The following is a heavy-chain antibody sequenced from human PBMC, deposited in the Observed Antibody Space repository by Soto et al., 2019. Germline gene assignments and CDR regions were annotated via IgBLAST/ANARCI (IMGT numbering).Heavy chain of an antibody. J-gene: IGHJ6*02. D-gene: IGHD1-26*01. Sequence: EVQLVECGGGLVQPGGSLRVSCVVSGFTFKSHAMYWVRQAPGKGLEWVSGISGSGGSTDYADSVKGRFTISRDNSKDTLYLQMNSLRAEDTAVYYCTRAQSGSSLGFNYYGMDVWGQGTTVTVSS. V-gene: IGHV3-23*04. CDR1: GFTFKSHA. CDR2: ISGSGGST. CDR3: TRAQSGSSLGFNYYGMDV.